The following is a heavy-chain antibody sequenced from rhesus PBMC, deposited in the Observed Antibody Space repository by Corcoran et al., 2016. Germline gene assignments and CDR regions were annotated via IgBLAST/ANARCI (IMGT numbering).Heavy chain of an antibody. CDR2: INGNSGST. J-gene: IGHJ4*01. CDR3: ARSVAGLDF. V-gene: IGHV4-80*01. CDR1: GGSFNTYW. Sequence: QVQLQQWGEGLVKPSETLSLTCAVSGGSFNTYWWSWIRKPPGKGLEWFGEINGNSGSTNYNPSLKSRGTISEDASENQFSLKLISVAAADTAVYSCARSVAGLDFWGQGLLVTVSS. D-gene: IGHD4-29*01.